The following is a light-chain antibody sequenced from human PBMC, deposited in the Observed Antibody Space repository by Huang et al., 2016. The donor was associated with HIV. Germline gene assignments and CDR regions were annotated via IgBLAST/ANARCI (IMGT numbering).Light chain of an antibody. CDR2: LGS. J-gene: IGKJ3*01. Sequence: DIVMAQSPLSLSVTPGEPASISCRSSQSLLHSNGYNYLDWYLQKPGQSPQLLIYLGSNRAAGVADRFSGSGSGTDFTLKISRVEADDVGVYYCMQGLQTLPFTFGPGTKVDIK. CDR3: MQGLQTLPFT. V-gene: IGKV2-28*01. CDR1: QSLLHSNGYNY.